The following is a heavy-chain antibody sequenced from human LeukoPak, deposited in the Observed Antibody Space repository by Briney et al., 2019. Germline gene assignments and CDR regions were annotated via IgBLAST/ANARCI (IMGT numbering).Heavy chain of an antibody. CDR2: ISSSSSNI. Sequence: PGGSLRLSCAASGFTFSSYSMNWVRQAPGKGLEWVSSISSSSSNIYYADSVKGRFTISRDNAKNSLYLQMNSLRAEDTAVYYCARDPRPVDTAMVNWFDPWGQGTLVTVSS. CDR1: GFTFSSYS. J-gene: IGHJ5*02. D-gene: IGHD5-18*01. CDR3: ARDPRPVDTAMVNWFDP. V-gene: IGHV3-21*01.